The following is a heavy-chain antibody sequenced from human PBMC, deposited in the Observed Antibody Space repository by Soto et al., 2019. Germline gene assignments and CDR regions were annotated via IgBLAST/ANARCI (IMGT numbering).Heavy chain of an antibody. V-gene: IGHV4-30-2*01. CDR2: IYHSGST. D-gene: IGHD2-15*01. Sequence: SETLSLTCAVSGGSISSGGYSWSWIRQPPGKGLEWIGYIYHSGSTYYNPSLKSRVTILVDRSKNQFSLKLSSVTAADTAVYYCARGGRDIVVVVAAMDCWFDPWGQGTLVTVSS. J-gene: IGHJ5*02. CDR1: GGSISSGGYS. CDR3: ARGGRDIVVVVAAMDCWFDP.